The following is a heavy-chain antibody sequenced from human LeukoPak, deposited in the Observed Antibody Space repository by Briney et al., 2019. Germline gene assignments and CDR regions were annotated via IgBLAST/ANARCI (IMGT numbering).Heavy chain of an antibody. V-gene: IGHV3-30*04. D-gene: IGHD2-15*01. CDR2: ISYDGSNK. Sequence: GGSLRLSCAASGFTFSSYAMHWVRQAPGKGLEWVAVISYDGSNKYYADPVKGRFTISRDNSKNTLYLQMNSLRAEDTAVYYCARARCSGGSCYSPYYYYYYGMDVWGKGTTVTVSS. J-gene: IGHJ6*04. CDR1: GFTFSSYA. CDR3: ARARCSGGSCYSPYYYYYYGMDV.